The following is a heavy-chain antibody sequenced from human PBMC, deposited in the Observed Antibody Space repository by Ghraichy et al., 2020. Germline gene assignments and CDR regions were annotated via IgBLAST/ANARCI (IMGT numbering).Heavy chain of an antibody. CDR2: ISASGGST. V-gene: IGHV3-23*01. J-gene: IGHJ5*02. CDR3: AKGENYYDSPGRQFDP. Sequence: GGSLRLSCAASGFSFRSYAMSWVRQAPGKGLEWVSRISASGGSTYYADSVKGRFTVSRDNSKNTLYLQMNSLRVEDTAVYYCAKGENYYDSPGRQFDPWGQGALVTVSS. CDR1: GFSFRSYA. D-gene: IGHD3-22*01.